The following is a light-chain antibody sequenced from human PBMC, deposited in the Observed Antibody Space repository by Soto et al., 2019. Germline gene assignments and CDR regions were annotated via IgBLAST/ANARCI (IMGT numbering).Light chain of an antibody. J-gene: IGLJ2*01. CDR2: EGS. Sequence: QSALTQPPSASGSPGQSVTISCTGTSSDVGKYDYVSWYQQHPGKAPKLMIYEGSKRPSGVSNRFSGSKSGNTASLTISGLQAEDEADYYCCSYAGSRVFGGGTKVTVL. CDR3: CSYAGSRV. CDR1: SSDVGKYDY. V-gene: IGLV2-23*01.